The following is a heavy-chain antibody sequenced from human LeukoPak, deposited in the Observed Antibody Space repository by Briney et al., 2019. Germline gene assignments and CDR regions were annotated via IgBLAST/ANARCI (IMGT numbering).Heavy chain of an antibody. CDR2: IYGGGNT. V-gene: IGHV3-66*01. Sequence: GGSLRLSCAASGFTVSSNYMSWVRQAPGKGLEWVSFIYGGGNTYYADSVKGRFTISRENAKNSLYLQMNSLRAGDTAVYYCARASMVWGVPFDYWGQGTLVTVSS. CDR3: ARASMVWGVPFDY. CDR1: GFTVSSNY. D-gene: IGHD3-10*01. J-gene: IGHJ4*02.